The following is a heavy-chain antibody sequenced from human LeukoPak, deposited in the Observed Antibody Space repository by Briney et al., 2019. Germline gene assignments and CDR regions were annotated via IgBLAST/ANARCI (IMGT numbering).Heavy chain of an antibody. Sequence: PSETLSLTCSVSGGSITSSYWRWVRQSPGNGLEWIGYIYYTGDTTYNPSLKGRVTISVDTSKNQFSLKLISLTAADTAVYYCARTTVTNKGSSFDVWGQGTLVTVSS. D-gene: IGHD4-17*01. CDR3: ARTTVTNKGSSFDV. CDR2: IYYTGDT. CDR1: GGSITSSY. V-gene: IGHV4-59*01. J-gene: IGHJ3*01.